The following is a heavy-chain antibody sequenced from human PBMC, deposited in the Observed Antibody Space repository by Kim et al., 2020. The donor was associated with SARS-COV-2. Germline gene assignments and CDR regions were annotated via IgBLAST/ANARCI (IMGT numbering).Heavy chain of an antibody. CDR2: IDPNSGGT. V-gene: IGHV1-2*02. D-gene: IGHD1-26*01. CDR3: SKSRAFDY. Sequence: ASVKVSCKTSGYTFTDYYMHWVRQAPGQGLEWMGWIDPNSGGTRFSQKFQGRVTVTRDTSISTAYMELSGLRSDDTAVYYCSKSRAFDYWCQGTLVTVSS. J-gene: IGHJ4*02. CDR1: GYTFTDYY.